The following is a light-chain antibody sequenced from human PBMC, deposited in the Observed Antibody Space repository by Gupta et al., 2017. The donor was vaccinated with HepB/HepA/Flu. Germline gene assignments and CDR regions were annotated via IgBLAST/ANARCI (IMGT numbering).Light chain of an antibody. J-gene: IGLJ1*01. CDR1: SSNIGAGYD. CDR2: DDN. V-gene: IGLV1-40*01. Sequence: QPVLPPPPSVSGAPGQRVTISCTGSSSNIGAGYDVHWYQQLPGTAPKLLICDDNKRPSVVPERFSGSKSGTAAPLPITRLHAEDEADYYCQSYDSIRNYYVFGTGTKVTVL. CDR3: QSYDSIRNYYV.